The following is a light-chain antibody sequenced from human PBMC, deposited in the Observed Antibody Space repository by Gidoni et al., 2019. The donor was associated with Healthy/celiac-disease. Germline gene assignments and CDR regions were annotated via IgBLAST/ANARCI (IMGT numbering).Light chain of an antibody. J-gene: IGLJ2*01. V-gene: IGLV3-1*01. CDR3: QAWDSSTHVV. CDR2: EDS. Sequence: SYELTQPPSVSVSPGQTASITCSGEKLGDKYACWSQQKPGQSPVRVIYEDSKRPSGIPERFSGSNSGNTATLTISGTQAMDEADYYCQAWDSSTHVVFGGGTRLTVL. CDR1: KLGDKY.